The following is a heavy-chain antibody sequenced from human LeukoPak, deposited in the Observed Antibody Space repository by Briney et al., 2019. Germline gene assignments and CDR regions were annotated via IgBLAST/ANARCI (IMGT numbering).Heavy chain of an antibody. CDR1: GGSISSGSYS. D-gene: IGHD2-21*02. J-gene: IGHJ4*02. V-gene: IGHV4-30-2*01. CDR2: IYPRGST. CDR3: VTCRAYIRGGFDF. Sequence: SETLSLTCAVSGGSISSGSYSWSWIRQPPGKGLEWIGYIYPRGSTYYNPSLKSRVTVSVHTSKNQFSLRLSSVTAADTAVYYCVTCRAYIRGGFDFWGQGALVTVSS.